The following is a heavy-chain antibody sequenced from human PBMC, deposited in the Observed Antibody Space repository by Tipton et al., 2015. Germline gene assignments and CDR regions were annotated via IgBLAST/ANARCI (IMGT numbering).Heavy chain of an antibody. V-gene: IGHV4-31*03. Sequence: TLSLTCTVSGGSISNGGYYWSWIRQYPEKGLEWIAYIYYSGSTYYNPSLKSRVSISVDTSKNQFSLRLSSVTAADTAVYFCARRIAAKEGISWFDPWGQGVLVTVSS. D-gene: IGHD6-25*01. CDR1: GGSISNGGYY. J-gene: IGHJ5*02. CDR2: IYYSGST. CDR3: ARRIAAKEGISWFDP.